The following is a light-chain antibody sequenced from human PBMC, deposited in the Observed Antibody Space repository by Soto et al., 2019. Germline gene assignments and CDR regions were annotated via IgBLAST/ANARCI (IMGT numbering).Light chain of an antibody. CDR2: GAS. V-gene: IGKV3-15*01. CDR3: QQYHKWPPFT. Sequence: EIVMTQSPATLSMSPGERVSISCRASQTVSNNLAWYQQKPGQAPRLLIYGASTRAIGVAARVSGSGSGTEFTLTITSLHSEDFAVYYCQQYHKWPPFTFGGGTVVEIK. CDR1: QTVSNN. J-gene: IGKJ4*01.